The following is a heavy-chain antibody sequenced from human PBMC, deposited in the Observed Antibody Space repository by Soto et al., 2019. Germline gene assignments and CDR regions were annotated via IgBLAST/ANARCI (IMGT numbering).Heavy chain of an antibody. V-gene: IGHV3-23*01. CDR1: GFTFSSYD. J-gene: IGHJ4*02. CDR2: IGVYANT. CDR3: AKESTVGSPGDYFDS. D-gene: IGHD1-26*01. Sequence: EVELLESGGDLVQPGGSLRLSCAASGFTFSSYDMNWVRQAPGKGLEWVSAIGVYANTYYADSVKGRFTISRDDSRNTVHLQLNSLRVVDTAVYYCAKESTVGSPGDYFDSWGQGTLVTVSS.